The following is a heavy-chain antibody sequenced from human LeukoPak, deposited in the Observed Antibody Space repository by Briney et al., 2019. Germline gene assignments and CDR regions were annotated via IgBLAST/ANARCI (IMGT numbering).Heavy chain of an antibody. CDR2: TTGSGDKL. V-gene: IGHV3-23*01. J-gene: IGHJ4*02. Sequence: GGSLRLSCAASGFPLSSYSMNWVRQAPGKGLEWVSATTGSGDKLFYADSVKGRFTISRDNSKNTLYLQMNSLRAEDTAVYYCAIYEKGGFDHGGQGTLVTVST. CDR3: AIYEKGGFDH. D-gene: IGHD2-15*01. CDR1: GFPLSSYS.